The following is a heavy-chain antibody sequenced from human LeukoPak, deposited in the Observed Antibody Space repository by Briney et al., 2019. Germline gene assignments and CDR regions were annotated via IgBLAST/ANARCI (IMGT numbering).Heavy chain of an antibody. CDR3: ATGSSDDADFFDY. D-gene: IGHD6-13*01. Sequence: ASVKVSCKVSRYTLTELSMHWVRQAPGTGLEWMGGFDPEDGETIYPQKFQGRVTMTEDTSTDTAYMELSSLRSEDTAVYYCATGSSDDADFFDYWGQGTLVTVSS. J-gene: IGHJ4*02. CDR2: FDPEDGET. V-gene: IGHV1-24*01. CDR1: RYTLTELS.